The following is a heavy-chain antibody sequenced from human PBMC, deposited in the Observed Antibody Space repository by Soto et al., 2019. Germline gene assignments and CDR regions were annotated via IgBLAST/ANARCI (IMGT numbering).Heavy chain of an antibody. V-gene: IGHV4-4*07. CDR3: VRDGTKTLRDWFDP. D-gene: IGHD1-1*01. J-gene: IGHJ5*02. Sequence: PSETLSRTGTVSVASISGFYWSWMRKSAGKGLEWIGRIYATGTTDYNPSLKSRVMMSVDTSKKQFSLKLRSVTAADTAVYYCVRDGTKTLRDWFDPWGQGISVTVSS. CDR2: IYATGTT. CDR1: VASISGFY.